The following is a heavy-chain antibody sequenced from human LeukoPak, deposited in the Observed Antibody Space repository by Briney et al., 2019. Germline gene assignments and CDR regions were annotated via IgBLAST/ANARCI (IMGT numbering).Heavy chain of an antibody. CDR2: ISYDGSNK. Sequence: PGGSLRLSCAASGFTFSSYGMHWVRQAPGKGLEWVAVISYDGSNKYYADSVKGRFTISRDNSKNTLYLQMNSLRAEDTAVYYCAKLWIFGYSSSWWGGDFDYWGQGTLVTVSS. V-gene: IGHV3-30*18. J-gene: IGHJ4*02. D-gene: IGHD6-13*01. CDR3: AKLWIFGYSSSWWGGDFDY. CDR1: GFTFSSYG.